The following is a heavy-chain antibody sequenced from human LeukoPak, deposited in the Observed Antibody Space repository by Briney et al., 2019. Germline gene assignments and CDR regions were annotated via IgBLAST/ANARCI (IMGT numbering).Heavy chain of an antibody. D-gene: IGHD3-3*02. Sequence: SETLSLTCAVSGYSISSSNWWGWIRQPPGKGLEWIGYIYYSGSIYYNPSLKSRVTISVDTSKNQFSLKLSSVTAADTAVYYCARGSIISYYFDYWGQGTLVTVSS. CDR3: ARGSIISYYFDY. J-gene: IGHJ4*02. CDR1: GYSISSSNW. CDR2: IYYSGSI. V-gene: IGHV4-28*05.